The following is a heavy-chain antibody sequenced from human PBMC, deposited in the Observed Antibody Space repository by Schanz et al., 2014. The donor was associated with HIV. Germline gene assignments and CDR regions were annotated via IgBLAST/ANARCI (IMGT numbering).Heavy chain of an antibody. Sequence: QVQLVQSGGGVVQPGRSLRLSCAASGFTFSRYGMHWVRQAPGKGLEWLAVISHDGSKKFYIDSVKGRFTISRDNSKNTLCLQMNSLRAEDTAVYYCAKVPEEGYFDPWGQGTLVTVSS. V-gene: IGHV3-30*18. CDR1: GFTFSRYG. CDR3: AKVPEEGYFDP. CDR2: ISHDGSKK. J-gene: IGHJ5*02. D-gene: IGHD5-12*01.